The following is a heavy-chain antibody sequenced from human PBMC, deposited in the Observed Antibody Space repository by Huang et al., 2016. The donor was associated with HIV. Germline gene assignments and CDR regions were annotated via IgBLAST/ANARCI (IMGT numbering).Heavy chain of an antibody. Sequence: EVHLLESGGGLVQPGGSLRLSCAASGFSFSSSAMSWVRQAPGGGVEWVSTVSNSASSRHYSDSVRGRFTISRDNSKDTLYLQMNSLRAEDTALYYCAKDLVTYDSSGSVWGQGTLVTVSS. D-gene: IGHD3-22*01. CDR3: AKDLVTYDSSGSV. V-gene: IGHV3-23*01. J-gene: IGHJ4*02. CDR2: VSNSASSR. CDR1: GFSFSSSA.